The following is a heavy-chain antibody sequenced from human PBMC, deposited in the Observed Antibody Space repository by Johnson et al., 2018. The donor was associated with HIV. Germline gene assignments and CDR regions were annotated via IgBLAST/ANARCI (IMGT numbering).Heavy chain of an antibody. CDR3: ARVGEIDDCGEPEDAFDA. D-gene: IGHD4-17*01. Sequence: VQLVESGGGVVRPGGSLRLSCAASGLSFGNFGMHWVRQAPGTGLEWVAGIYLDGGITDYADSVKGRFTISRDNAKNSLYLQMNSLREEDTAFYSCARVGEIDDCGEPEDAFDAWGQGTMVTVSS. J-gene: IGHJ3*01. CDR1: GLSFGNFG. V-gene: IGHV3-20*04. CDR2: IYLDGGIT.